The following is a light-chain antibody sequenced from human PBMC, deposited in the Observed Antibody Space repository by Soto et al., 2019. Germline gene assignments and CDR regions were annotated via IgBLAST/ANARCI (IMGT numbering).Light chain of an antibody. J-gene: IGLJ2*01. Sequence: QSALTQPASVSESPGQSITIYCTGSSRDVGLYNYVSWYQQHPGKAPKLMINDVNDRPSGVSDRFSGSKSGNTASLTISGPQADDEADYFCSSYTSDTTHVVFGGGTKLTVL. CDR3: SSYTSDTTHVV. V-gene: IGLV2-14*03. CDR2: DVN. CDR1: SRDVGLYNY.